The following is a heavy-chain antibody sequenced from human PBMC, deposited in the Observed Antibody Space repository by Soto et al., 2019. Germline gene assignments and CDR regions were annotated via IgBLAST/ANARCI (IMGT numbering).Heavy chain of an antibody. CDR2: IHYSGNT. J-gene: IGHJ4*02. D-gene: IGHD3-3*01. V-gene: IGHV4-59*08. CDR1: GGSISNYY. Sequence: SETLSLTCTVSGGSISNYYWSWIWQPPGKGLEWIGYIHYSGNTKYNPSLKSRVTISSDTSKDQFSLKLTSMTAADTAVYYCARGHYDFWSGYFATIDYWGQGTLVTVSS. CDR3: ARGHYDFWSGYFATIDY.